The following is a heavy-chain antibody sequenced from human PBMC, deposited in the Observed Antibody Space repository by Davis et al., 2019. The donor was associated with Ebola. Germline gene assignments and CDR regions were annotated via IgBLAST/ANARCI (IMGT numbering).Heavy chain of an antibody. CDR2: IKHSGGT. Sequence: SETLSLTCTVSGGSISSYYWSWIRQPPGKGLEWIGEIKHSGGTNYNPSLQSRATISEDTSKNQFSLKLSSVTAADTAVYYCARDLSAYYDFWSGYYTARAYGMDVWGQGTTVTVSS. CDR3: ARDLSAYYDFWSGYYTARAYGMDV. J-gene: IGHJ6*02. CDR1: GGSISSYY. V-gene: IGHV4-34*01. D-gene: IGHD3-3*01.